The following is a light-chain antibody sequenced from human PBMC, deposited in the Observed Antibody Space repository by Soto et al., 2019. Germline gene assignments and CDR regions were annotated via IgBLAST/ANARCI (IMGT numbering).Light chain of an antibody. CDR3: QQRSNWPGT. V-gene: IGKV3-11*01. CDR1: QSVSSY. CDR2: DAS. Sequence: EIVLTQSPATLSLSPGERATLSCRASQSVSSYLAWYQQKPGQAPRLLIYDASNRATGIPARFSGSASGTACTLPISSLEPEDFAVYYCQQRSNWPGTFGQGTKLEIK. J-gene: IGKJ2*01.